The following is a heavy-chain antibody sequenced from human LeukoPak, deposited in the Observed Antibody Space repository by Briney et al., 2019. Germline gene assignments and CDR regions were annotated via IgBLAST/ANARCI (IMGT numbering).Heavy chain of an antibody. V-gene: IGHV1-2*02. CDR3: ARVVAATLDFDY. J-gene: IGHJ4*02. CDR2: INPNSGGT. D-gene: IGHD2-15*01. CDR1: GYTFTCYY. Sequence: ASVKVSCKTSGYTFTCYYMHWVRQAPGQGLEWMGWINPNSGGTNYAQKFQGRVTMTRDTSISTAYMELSRLRSDDTAVYYCARVVAATLDFDYWGQGALVTVSS.